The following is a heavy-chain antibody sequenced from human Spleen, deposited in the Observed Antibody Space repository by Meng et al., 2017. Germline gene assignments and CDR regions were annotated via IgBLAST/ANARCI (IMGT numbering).Heavy chain of an antibody. J-gene: IGHJ4*02. V-gene: IGHV4-34*01. D-gene: IGHD4-11*01. CDR2: INHSGST. Sequence: QVQLWQWGGGLLKPSETLSLTCVGSGGSFSNYYWSWMRQPPGKGLEWIGEINHSGSTKYNPSLESRATISVDTSQTNLSLKLSSVTAADSAVYYCARGPTTMAHDFDYWGQGTLVTVSS. CDR1: GGSFSNYY. CDR3: ARGPTTMAHDFDY.